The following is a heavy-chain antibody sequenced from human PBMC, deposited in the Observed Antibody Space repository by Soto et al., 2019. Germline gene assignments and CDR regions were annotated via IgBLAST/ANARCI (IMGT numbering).Heavy chain of an antibody. CDR2: ISYDGSNK. J-gene: IGHJ6*02. V-gene: IGHV3-30*18. Sequence: QVQLVESGGGVVQPGRSLRLSCAASGFTFSSYGIHWVRQAPGKGLEWVAVISYDGSNKYYADSVKGRFTISRDNSKNTLYLQMNSLRAEDTAVYYCAKDNYYYYGMDVWGQGTTVTVSS. CDR3: AKDNYYYYGMDV. CDR1: GFTFSSYG.